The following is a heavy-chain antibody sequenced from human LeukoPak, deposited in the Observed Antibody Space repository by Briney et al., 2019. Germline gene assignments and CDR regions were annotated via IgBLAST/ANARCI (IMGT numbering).Heavy chain of an antibody. J-gene: IGHJ4*02. CDR2: INHSGST. D-gene: IGHD3-10*01. V-gene: IGHV4-34*01. CDR1: GGSFSGYY. CDR3: AKRSITMVRGVSN. Sequence: SETLSLTCAVYGGSFSGYYWSWIRQPPGKGLEWIGEINHSGSTNYNPSLKSRVTISVDTSKNQFSLKLSSVTAADTAVYYCAKRSITMVRGVSNWGQGTLVTVSS.